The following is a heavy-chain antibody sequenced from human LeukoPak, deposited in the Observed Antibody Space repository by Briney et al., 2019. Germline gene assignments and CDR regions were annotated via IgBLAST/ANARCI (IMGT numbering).Heavy chain of an antibody. CDR1: GGSISSSSYY. V-gene: IGHV4-39*01. CDR2: IYYSGST. J-gene: IGHJ4*02. Sequence: SETLSLTCTVSGGSISSSSYYWGWIRQPPGKGLEWIGSIYYSGSTYYNPSLKSRVTISVDTSKNQFSLKLSSVTAADTAVYYCARHQKYLQRPFDMWGQGTLVAVSS. D-gene: IGHD3-9*01. CDR3: ARHQKYLQRPFDM.